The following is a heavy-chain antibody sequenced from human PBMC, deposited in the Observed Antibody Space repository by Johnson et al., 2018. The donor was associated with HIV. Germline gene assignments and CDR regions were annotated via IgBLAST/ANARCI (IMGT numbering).Heavy chain of an antibody. D-gene: IGHD6-25*01. J-gene: IGHJ3*02. CDR2: INWSGGTT. Sequence: EQLVESGGGVVRPGGSLRLSCAASGFTFDDYGLSWVRQAPGKGLEWVSGINWSGGTTGYADSVKGRFTISRDNAKNSLFLQMNSLRAEDTALYYCAREGLKRLERGDGDAFDIWGQGTMVTVSS. CDR3: AREGLKRLERGDGDAFDI. V-gene: IGHV3-20*04. CDR1: GFTFDDYG.